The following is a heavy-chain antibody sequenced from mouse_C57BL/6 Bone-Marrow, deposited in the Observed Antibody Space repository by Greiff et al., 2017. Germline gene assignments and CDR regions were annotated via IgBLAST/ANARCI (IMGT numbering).Heavy chain of an antibody. V-gene: IGHV1-53*01. Sequence: QVQLQQPGTELVKPGASVKLSCKASGYTFTSYWLHWVKQRPGQGLEWIGNINPSNGGTNYNEQFKSKATLTVDKSSSTAYMQLSSLTSEDSAVYYCARSEGWLSHWYFDVWGTGTTVTVSS. CDR1: GYTFTSYW. J-gene: IGHJ1*03. CDR2: INPSNGGT. CDR3: ARSEGWLSHWYFDV. D-gene: IGHD2-3*01.